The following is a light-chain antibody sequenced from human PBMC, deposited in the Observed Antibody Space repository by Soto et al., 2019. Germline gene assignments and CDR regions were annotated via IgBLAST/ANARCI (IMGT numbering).Light chain of an antibody. J-gene: IGKJ4*01. CDR1: QSVSSSY. Sequence: EIVLTQSPGTLSLSPGERATLSCRASQSVSSSYLAWYQQKPGQAPRLLIYGASSRATRIPDRFSGSGSGTDFTLTISRLEPEDFAVYYCQQYGSPRGLTFGGGTKVEIK. CDR3: QQYGSPRGLT. CDR2: GAS. V-gene: IGKV3-20*01.